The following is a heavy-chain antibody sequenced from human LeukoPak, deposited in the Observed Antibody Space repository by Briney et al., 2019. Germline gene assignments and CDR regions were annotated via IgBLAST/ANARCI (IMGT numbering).Heavy chain of an antibody. D-gene: IGHD6-19*01. V-gene: IGHV1-2*02. Sequence: ASVKVSCKASGGTLNNYVINWVRQAPGQGLEWLGWINTKSGATNYAQNFQGRVTMTRDTSMSTTYMELKRLRSDDTAVYYCARDLGISGWYAPPLGYFDYWGQGTLLTVSS. CDR3: ARDLGISGWYAPPLGYFDY. CDR1: GGTLNNYV. CDR2: INTKSGAT. J-gene: IGHJ4*02.